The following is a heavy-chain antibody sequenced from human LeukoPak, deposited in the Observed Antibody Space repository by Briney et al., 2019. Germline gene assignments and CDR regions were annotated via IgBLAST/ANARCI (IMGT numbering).Heavy chain of an antibody. CDR3: ARLHPSSSWSPSWFDP. D-gene: IGHD6-13*01. CDR2: IYPGDSDT. CDR1: GYSFTSYW. J-gene: IGHJ5*02. Sequence: GESLKISCKGSGYSFTSYWIGWVRQMPGKGLEWMGIIYPGDSDTRYSPPFQGQVTISADKSISTAYLQWSSLKASDTAMYDCARLHPSSSWSPSWFDPWGQGTLVTVSS. V-gene: IGHV5-51*01.